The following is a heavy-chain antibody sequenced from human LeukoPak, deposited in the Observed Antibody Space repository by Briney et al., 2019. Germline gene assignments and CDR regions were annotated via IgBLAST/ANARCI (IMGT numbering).Heavy chain of an antibody. Sequence: ASGKVSCKASGYTFTGYYMHSGLQATGQRPQRLRWINPNSGGTNYAQKFQGRVTMTRDTSISTAYMELSRLRSDDTAVYSCARARGYSGYVPSELDYWGQGTLVTVSS. V-gene: IGHV1-2*02. CDR2: INPNSGGT. J-gene: IGHJ4*02. CDR1: GYTFTGYY. D-gene: IGHD5-12*01. CDR3: ARARGYSGYVPSELDY.